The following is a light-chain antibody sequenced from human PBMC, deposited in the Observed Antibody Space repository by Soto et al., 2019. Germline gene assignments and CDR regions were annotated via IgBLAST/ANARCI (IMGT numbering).Light chain of an antibody. CDR3: GSWDSSLSAYV. Sequence: MLTQPPSVSAAPGHKVTISCSGSSSNIGGNSVSWYQQLPGTAPKLLIYDDNKRPSGIPDRFSGSKSGTSATLGITGFQTGDEADYYCGSWDSSLSAYVFGTGTKVTVL. CDR1: SSNIGGNS. J-gene: IGLJ1*01. V-gene: IGLV1-51*01. CDR2: DDN.